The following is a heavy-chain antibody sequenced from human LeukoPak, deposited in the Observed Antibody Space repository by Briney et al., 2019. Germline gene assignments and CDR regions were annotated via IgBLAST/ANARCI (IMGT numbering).Heavy chain of an antibody. V-gene: IGHV3-23*01. CDR3: AKSGYNRFDF. J-gene: IGHJ4*02. Sequence: PGGPLRLSSAASGFTLNNSAMSWVRQARGKGLGWVSNISGSGSGGSTYYANSVKGRFTISRDNSKNTLYLQMNSLRAEDTAVYCCAKSGYNRFDFWGQGTLVTVSS. CDR1: GFTLNNSA. D-gene: IGHD5-24*01. CDR2: ISGSGSGGST.